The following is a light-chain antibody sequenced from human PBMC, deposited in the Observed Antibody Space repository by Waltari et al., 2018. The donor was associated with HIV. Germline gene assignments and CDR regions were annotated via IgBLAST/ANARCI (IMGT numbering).Light chain of an antibody. J-gene: IGKJ2*01. Sequence: DVVLTQSPPSLPVTVGQPASISCKSSHSLFSPGGESWLEWYHHRPGQSPGRLISKASNRDCGVPDRFSGSGPGTDFSLKISRVESEDVGIYYCMQYTHWPHTFGQGTRLEI. CDR1: HSLFSPGGESW. CDR2: KAS. CDR3: MQYTHWPHT. V-gene: IGKV2-30*01.